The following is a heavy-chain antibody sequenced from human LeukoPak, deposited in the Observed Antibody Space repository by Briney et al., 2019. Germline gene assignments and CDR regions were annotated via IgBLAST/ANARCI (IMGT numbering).Heavy chain of an antibody. CDR1: GYTFTTYY. CDR2: INPNGGST. Sequence: ASVKVSCKASGYTFTTYYMHWVRQAPGQGCEWRIIINPNGGSTNYAQKFQGRVTMTRDTSTNTLYMEVSTLRSDDTAVYLCARDLGGSYQDSCGQRTLVTVSS. J-gene: IGHJ4*02. D-gene: IGHD1-26*01. V-gene: IGHV1-46*01. CDR3: ARDLGGSYQDS.